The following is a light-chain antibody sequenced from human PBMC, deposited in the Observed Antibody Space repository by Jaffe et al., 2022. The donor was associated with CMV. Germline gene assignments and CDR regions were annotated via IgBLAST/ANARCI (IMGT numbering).Light chain of an antibody. J-gene: IGKJ1*01. Sequence: DVQMTQSPSSVSASVGDRVTITCRTSQDISSWLAWYQQKPGKAPKLLIYTASDLQSGVPSRFSGSGSGTHFTLTISSLQPEDFATYFCQQASSFPWTFGQGTKVEIK. CDR3: QQASSFPWT. CDR2: TAS. CDR1: QDISSW. V-gene: IGKV1-12*01.